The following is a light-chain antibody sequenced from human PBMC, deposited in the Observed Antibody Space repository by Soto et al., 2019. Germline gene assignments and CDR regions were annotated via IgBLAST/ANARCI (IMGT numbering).Light chain of an antibody. CDR3: SSYTSSRTPRYV. J-gene: IGLJ1*01. CDR2: DVS. V-gene: IGLV2-14*01. Sequence: QSALTQPASVSGSPGQSITISCTGTSSDVGGYNYVSWYQQHPGKAPKLMIYDVSNRPSGVSNRFSGSKSGNTASLTISGLQAEDEADYYCSSYTSSRTPRYVFGTGTKVTVL. CDR1: SSDVGGYNY.